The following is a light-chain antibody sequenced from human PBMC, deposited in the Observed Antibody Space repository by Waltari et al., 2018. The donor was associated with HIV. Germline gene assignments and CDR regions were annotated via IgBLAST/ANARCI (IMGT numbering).Light chain of an antibody. J-gene: IGLJ3*02. Sequence: QSALTQPASVSGSPGQSITISCTGTSSDLGGYNNVSWYQQHPGKAPKLMIYDVTNRPSGVSNRFAGSKSGNTASLTISGLQVEDEADYYCSSYTSSSTWVFGGGTKLTVL. CDR3: SSYTSSSTWV. V-gene: IGLV2-14*03. CDR2: DVT. CDR1: SSDLGGYNN.